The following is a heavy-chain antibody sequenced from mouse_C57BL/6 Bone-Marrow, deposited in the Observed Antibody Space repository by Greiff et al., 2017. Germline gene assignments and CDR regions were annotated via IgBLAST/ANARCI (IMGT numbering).Heavy chain of an antibody. CDR2: IDPENGDT. J-gene: IGHJ2*01. D-gene: IGHD1-1*01. CDR3: TTGYYYGSSWDY. Sequence: EVMLVESGAELVRPGASVKLSCTASGFNINDDYMHWVKQRPEQGLEWIGWIDPENGDTEYASKFQGKATITADTSSNTAYLQLSSLTSEDTAVYYCTTGYYYGSSWDYWGQGTTLTVSS. V-gene: IGHV14-4*01. CDR1: GFNINDDY.